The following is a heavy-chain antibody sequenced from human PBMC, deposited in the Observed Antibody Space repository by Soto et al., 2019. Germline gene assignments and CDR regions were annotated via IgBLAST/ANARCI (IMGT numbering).Heavy chain of an antibody. Sequence: PLEPLSLTCTFAGCYSSSYCWRLIRQTPGKGLEWIGYIYYTGGTNYNPSLKSRVTMSVDTSRNQFSLKLTSVTAADTAVYYCARDRIIGTSYSDYWGQRVLVTGFS. D-gene: IGHD1-7*01. CDR1: GCYSSSYC. V-gene: IGHV4-59*12. J-gene: IGHJ4*02. CDR2: IYYTGGT. CDR3: ARDRIIGTSYSDY.